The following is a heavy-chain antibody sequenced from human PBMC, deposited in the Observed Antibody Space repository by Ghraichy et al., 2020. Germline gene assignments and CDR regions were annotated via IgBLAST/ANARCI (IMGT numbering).Heavy chain of an antibody. J-gene: IGHJ6*03. Sequence: SETLSLTCTVSGGSISSYYWSWIRQPPGKGLEWIGYIYYSGSPNYNPSLKSRVTISVDTSKNQFSLKLSSVTAADTAVYYCARDADDYGDYYYYYYMDVWGKGTTVTVSS. CDR2: IYYSGSP. D-gene: IGHD4-17*01. CDR3: ARDADDYGDYYYYYYMDV. CDR1: GGSISSYY. V-gene: IGHV4-59*01.